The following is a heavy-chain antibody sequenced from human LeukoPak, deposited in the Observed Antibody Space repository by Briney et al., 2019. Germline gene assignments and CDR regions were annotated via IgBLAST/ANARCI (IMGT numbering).Heavy chain of an antibody. D-gene: IGHD3-3*01. CDR2: IWYDGSNK. J-gene: IGHJ4*02. CDR3: AKDRGYDFWSGYLDH. CDR1: GFTFSSYG. V-gene: IGHV3-33*06. Sequence: GGSLRLSCAASGFTFSSYGMHWVRQAPGKGLEWVAVIWYDGSNKYYADSVKGRFTISRDNSKNTLYLQMNSLRAEDTAVYYCAKDRGYDFWSGYLDHWGQGTLVTVSS.